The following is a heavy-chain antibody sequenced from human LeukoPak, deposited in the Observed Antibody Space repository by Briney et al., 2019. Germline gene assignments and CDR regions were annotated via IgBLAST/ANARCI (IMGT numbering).Heavy chain of an antibody. J-gene: IGHJ4*02. CDR2: ISSSGSTI. V-gene: IGHV3-48*03. Sequence: GGSLRLSCAASGFTFSSYEMNWVRQAPGKGLEWVSYISSSGSTIYYADSVKGRFTISRDNSKNTLYLQMNSLRAEDTAVYYCAKAIWTYDSSGYYFDYWGQGTLVTVSS. D-gene: IGHD3-22*01. CDR3: AKAIWTYDSSGYYFDY. CDR1: GFTFSSYE.